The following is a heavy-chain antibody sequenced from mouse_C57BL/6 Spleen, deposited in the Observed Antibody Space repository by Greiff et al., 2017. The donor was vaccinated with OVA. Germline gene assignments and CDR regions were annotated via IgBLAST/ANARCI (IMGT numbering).Heavy chain of an antibody. CDR3: ARHDYDEDYFDY. J-gene: IGHJ2*01. Sequence: VQLQQPGAELVKPGASVKMSCKASGYTFTSYWITWVKQRPGQGLEWIGDIYPGSGSTNYNETFKSKATLTVDTSSSTAYMQLSSLTSEDSAVYYCARHDYDEDYFDYWGQGTTLTVSS. V-gene: IGHV1-55*01. CDR2: IYPGSGST. D-gene: IGHD2-4*01. CDR1: GYTFTSYW.